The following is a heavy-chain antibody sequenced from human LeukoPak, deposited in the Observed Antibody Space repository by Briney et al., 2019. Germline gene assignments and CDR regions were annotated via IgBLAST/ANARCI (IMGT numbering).Heavy chain of an antibody. CDR3: ARFGYVAAVDV. CDR2: ISSSGSTI. D-gene: IGHD2-15*01. V-gene: IGHV3-48*03. CDR1: GFTFCSYE. J-gene: IGHJ4*02. Sequence: GGSLRLSCAASGFTFCSYEMNWVRQAPGKGLEWVSYISSSGSTIYYADSVKGRFTISRDNAKNLVYLQMNSLRAEDTAVYHCARFGYVAAVDVWGQGTPVTVSS.